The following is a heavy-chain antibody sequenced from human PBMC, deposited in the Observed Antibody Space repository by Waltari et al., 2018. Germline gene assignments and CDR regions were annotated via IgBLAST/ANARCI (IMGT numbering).Heavy chain of an antibody. J-gene: IGHJ6*03. V-gene: IGHV1-69*05. CDR3: AALAATPSEKYYYYMDV. CDR2: IIPIFGTA. CDR1: GGTFSSYA. D-gene: IGHD2-15*01. Sequence: QVQLVQSGAEVKKPGSSVKVSCKASGGTFSSYAISCVRQAPGQGLEWMGGIIPIFGTANYAQKFQGRVTITTDESTSTAYMELSSLRSEDTAVYYCAALAATPSEKYYYYMDVWGKGTTVTVSS.